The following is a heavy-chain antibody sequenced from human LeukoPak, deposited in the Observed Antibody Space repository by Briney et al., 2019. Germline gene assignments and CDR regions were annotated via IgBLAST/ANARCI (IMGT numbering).Heavy chain of an antibody. CDR2: INPSGGST. CDR3: ARVEAVAAKYNWFDP. J-gene: IGHJ5*02. V-gene: IGHV1-46*01. Sequence: ASVKVSCKASGYTFTSYYMHWVRQAPGQGLEWMGIINPSGGSTSYAQKFQGRVTMTRDMSTSTVYMELSSLRSEDTAVYYCARVEAVAAKYNWFDPWGQGTLVTVSS. D-gene: IGHD6-19*01. CDR1: GYTFTSYY.